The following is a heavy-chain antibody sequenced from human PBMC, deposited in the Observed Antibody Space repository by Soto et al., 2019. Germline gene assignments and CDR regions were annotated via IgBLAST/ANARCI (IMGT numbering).Heavy chain of an antibody. V-gene: IGHV3-23*01. CDR3: AKVGSNWGFDY. J-gene: IGHJ4*02. CDR2: ISGSGGST. D-gene: IGHD7-27*01. CDR1: GFTFISYS. Sequence: PGGSLRLSCAASGFTFISYSMSWVSQAPGKGLEWVSAISGSGGSTYYADSVKGRFTISRDNSKNTLYLQMNSLRAEDTAVYYCAKVGSNWGFDYWGEGTLVIVSS.